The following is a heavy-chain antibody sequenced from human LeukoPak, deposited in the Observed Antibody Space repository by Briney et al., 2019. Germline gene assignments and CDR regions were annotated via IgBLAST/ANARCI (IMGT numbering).Heavy chain of an antibody. D-gene: IGHD2-15*01. Sequence: GGSLRLSCAASGFTLSSYWMHWVRQTPGKGLVWVSRINSDGSITSYADSVRGRFTISRDNAKNTMSLQMNSLRAEDTAVYYCAREYVVILGNYYNYYGMDVWGQGTTVTVSS. CDR3: AREYVVILGNYYNYYGMDV. V-gene: IGHV3-74*01. CDR1: GFTLSSYW. J-gene: IGHJ6*02. CDR2: INSDGSIT.